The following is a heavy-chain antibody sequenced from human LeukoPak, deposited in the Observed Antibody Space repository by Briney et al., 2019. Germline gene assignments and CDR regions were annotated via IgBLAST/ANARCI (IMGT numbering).Heavy chain of an antibody. CDR1: GFTFSSYD. D-gene: IGHD2-15*01. V-gene: IGHV3-13*01. J-gene: IGHJ6*02. CDR3: ARGGSSYYGMDV. CDR2: IGTAGDT. Sequence: GGSLRLSCAASGFTFSSYDMHWVRQPTGKGLGWVSAIGTAGDTYYPGSVKGRFTISRENAKNSLNLQMNSLRAGDTAVYYCARGGSSYYGMDVWGQGTTVTVSS.